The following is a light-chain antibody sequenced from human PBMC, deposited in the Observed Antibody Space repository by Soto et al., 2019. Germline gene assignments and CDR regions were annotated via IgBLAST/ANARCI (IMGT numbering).Light chain of an antibody. J-gene: IGKJ1*01. Sequence: EIVMTQSPATLSVSPGERATLSCRASQSIRNYLAWYQQKPGQAPRLLMYGASTRADGIPARLTGSGSGTEFTLTISSLQSEDFALYYCQQYHIWPPWTSGQGTKVDIK. V-gene: IGKV3-15*01. CDR2: GAS. CDR1: QSIRNY. CDR3: QQYHIWPPWT.